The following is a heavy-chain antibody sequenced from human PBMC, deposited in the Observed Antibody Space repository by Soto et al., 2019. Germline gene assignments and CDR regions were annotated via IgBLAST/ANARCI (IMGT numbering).Heavy chain of an antibody. V-gene: IGHV2-5*02. CDR1: GFSLSTSGVG. Sequence: SGPTLVNPTQTLTLTCTFSGFSLSTSGVGVGWIRQPPGKALEWLALIYWDDDKRYSPSLKSRLTITKDTSKNQVVLTMTNMDPVDTATYYCAHVLRYFDWSLNWIDLSGQGTLVTVSS. D-gene: IGHD3-9*01. CDR2: IYWDDDK. J-gene: IGHJ5*02. CDR3: AHVLRYFDWSLNWIDL.